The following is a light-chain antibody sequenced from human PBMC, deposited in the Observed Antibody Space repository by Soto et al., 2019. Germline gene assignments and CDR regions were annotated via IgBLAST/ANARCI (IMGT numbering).Light chain of an antibody. Sequence: EFVLTQSPGTLSLSPGERATLSCRASQTVRNNYLAWYQQKSGQAPRLLIYDTSSRVTGIPDRFSGSGSGTDFTLTISRLEPEDFAVFYCQQYGTSEIIFGQGTRLEIK. V-gene: IGKV3-20*01. CDR3: QQYGTSEII. CDR1: QTVRNNY. J-gene: IGKJ5*01. CDR2: DTS.